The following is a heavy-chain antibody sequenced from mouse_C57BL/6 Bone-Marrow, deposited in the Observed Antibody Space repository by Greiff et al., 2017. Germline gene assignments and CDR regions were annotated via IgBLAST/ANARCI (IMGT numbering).Heavy chain of an antibody. Sequence: EVKLVESGAELVKPGASVKLSCTASGFNIKDYYMHWVKQRTEQGLEWIGRIDPEDGETKYAPKFQGKATITADTSSNTAYLQRSSLTSEDTAVYYCARAPYGSSPYWYFDVWGTGTTVTVSS. J-gene: IGHJ1*03. CDR1: GFNIKDYY. D-gene: IGHD1-1*01. V-gene: IGHV14-2*01. CDR3: ARAPYGSSPYWYFDV. CDR2: IDPEDGET.